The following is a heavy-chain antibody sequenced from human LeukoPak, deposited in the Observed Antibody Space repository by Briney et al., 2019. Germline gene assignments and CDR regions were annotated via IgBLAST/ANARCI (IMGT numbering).Heavy chain of an antibody. D-gene: IGHD3-3*01. V-gene: IGHV1-2*02. CDR2: INPNSGGT. J-gene: IGHJ5*02. Sequence: ASVKVSCKASGYTFTVYYMHWVRQAPGQGLEWMGCINPNSGGTNYAQKFQGRVTMTRDTSISTAYMELSRLRSDDTAVYYCARDLAPGYDFWSGPLYNWFDPWGQGTLVTVSS. CDR1: GYTFTVYY. CDR3: ARDLAPGYDFWSGPLYNWFDP.